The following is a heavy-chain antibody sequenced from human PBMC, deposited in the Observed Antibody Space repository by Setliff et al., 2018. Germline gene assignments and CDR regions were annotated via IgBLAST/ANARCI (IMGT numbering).Heavy chain of an antibody. CDR1: GYTFTSYG. J-gene: IGHJ4*02. D-gene: IGHD2-21*01. V-gene: IGHV1-18*01. CDR3: ATEKFPGDWGDY. CDR2: ISAYNGKT. Sequence: ASVKVSCKASGYTFTSYGISWVRQAPGQGLEWMGWISAYNGKTKYAQKFQGRVTMTTDTSTRTAYMEVTSLRSDDTAVYYCATEKFPGDWGDYWGQGTLVTVS.